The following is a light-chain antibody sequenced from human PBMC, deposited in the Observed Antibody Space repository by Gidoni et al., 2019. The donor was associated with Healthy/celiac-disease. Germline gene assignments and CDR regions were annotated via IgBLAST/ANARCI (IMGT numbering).Light chain of an antibody. Sequence: QSVLTQPPSASGTPGQRVTISCSGSSSNIGSNTVNWYQQLPGTAPKLLIYSNNQRPSGVPDRVAGSKSGTSASLAISGLQSEDEADYYCAAWDDSLNGPGVVFGGGTKLTGL. CDR1: SSNIGSNT. CDR2: SNN. J-gene: IGLJ2*01. V-gene: IGLV1-44*01. CDR3: AAWDDSLNGPGVV.